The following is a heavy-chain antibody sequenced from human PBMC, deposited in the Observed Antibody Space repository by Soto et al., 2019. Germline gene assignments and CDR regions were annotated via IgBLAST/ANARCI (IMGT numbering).Heavy chain of an antibody. V-gene: IGHV4-34*01. D-gene: IGHD4-17*01. CDR1: GGSFSGYY. CDR3: ARTYGLRLKRIFDY. CDR2: INHSGST. Sequence: SETLSLTCAVYGGSFSGYYWSWIRQPPGKGLEWIGEINHSGSTNYNPSLKSRVTISVDTSKNQFSLKLSSVTAADTAVYYCARTYGLRLKRIFDYWGQGTLVTVSS. J-gene: IGHJ4*02.